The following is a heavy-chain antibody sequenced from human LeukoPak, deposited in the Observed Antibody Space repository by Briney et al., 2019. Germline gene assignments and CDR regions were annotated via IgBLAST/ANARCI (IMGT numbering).Heavy chain of an antibody. CDR3: TTVAGFAY. V-gene: IGHV3-15*01. J-gene: IGHJ4*02. D-gene: IGHD6-19*01. CDR2: IKSKTDGGTT. Sequence: ETLSLTCTVSGGSISSYYWSWIRQPPGKGLEWIGRIKSKTDGGTTDYAAPVKGRFTISRDDSKNTLYLQMNSLKTEDTAVYYCTTVAGFAYWGQGTLVTVSS. CDR1: GGSISSYY.